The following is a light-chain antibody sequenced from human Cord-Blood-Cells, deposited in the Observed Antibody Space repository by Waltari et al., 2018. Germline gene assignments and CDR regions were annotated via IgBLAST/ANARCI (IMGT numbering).Light chain of an antibody. CDR3: CSYAGSSTFV. V-gene: IGLV2-23*02. CDR1: RSDVGSYKR. Sequence: QSALTQPASVSGSPGQSITIPCTGTRSDVGSYKRVSWYQQHPGKAPKLMIYEVSKRPSGVSNRFSGSKSGNTASLTISGLQAEDEADYYCCSYAGSSTFVFGGGTKLTVL. CDR2: EVS. J-gene: IGLJ2*01.